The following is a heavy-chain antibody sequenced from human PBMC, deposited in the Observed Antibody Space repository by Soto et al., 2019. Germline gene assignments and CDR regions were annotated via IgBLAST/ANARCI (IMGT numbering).Heavy chain of an antibody. CDR2: IKGDGSRT. V-gene: IGHV3-74*01. CDR1: GFSFSSYW. CDR3: SRAIPGYYGFDI. Sequence: EVQLLESGGGFVQPGGSLRLSCAASGFSFSSYWMHWVRQAPGKGLVWVSRIKGDGSRTNYADSVKGRFTISRDNARNTLYLQMNSLRAEDTAVFYCSRAIPGYYGFDIWGQVTMVTVSS. D-gene: IGHD5-18*01. J-gene: IGHJ3*02.